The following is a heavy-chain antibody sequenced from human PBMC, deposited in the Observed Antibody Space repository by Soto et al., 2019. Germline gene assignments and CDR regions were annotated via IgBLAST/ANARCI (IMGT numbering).Heavy chain of an antibody. J-gene: IGHJ4*02. V-gene: IGHV3-30*18. D-gene: IGHD3-10*01. CDR2: ISYDGSNK. Sequence: QVQLVESGGGVVQPGRSLRLSCAASGFTFSSYGMHWVRQAPGKGLEWVAVISYDGSNKYYADSVKGRFTISRDNSKNTLYLQMNCLRAEYTAVYYCAKDPHGSGSYYFDYWGQGTLVTVSS. CDR1: GFTFSSYG. CDR3: AKDPHGSGSYYFDY.